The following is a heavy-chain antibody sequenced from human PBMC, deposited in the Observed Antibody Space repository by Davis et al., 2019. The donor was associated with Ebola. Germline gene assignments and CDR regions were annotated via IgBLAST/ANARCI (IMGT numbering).Heavy chain of an antibody. CDR2: IYYSGSS. Sequence: MPGRSLTLSCPVSGVSIGSGGHYWNWLRQHPGKGLEWIGYIYYSGSSYYNPSLQSRLTISLDTSKNQFSLKMSSVTAADSAIYYCAGDRGPYYEILTGYTSGGMFDSWGLGTLVTVSS. CDR1: GVSIGSGGHY. J-gene: IGHJ5*01. D-gene: IGHD3-9*01. CDR3: AGDRGPYYEILTGYTSGGMFDS. V-gene: IGHV4-31*03.